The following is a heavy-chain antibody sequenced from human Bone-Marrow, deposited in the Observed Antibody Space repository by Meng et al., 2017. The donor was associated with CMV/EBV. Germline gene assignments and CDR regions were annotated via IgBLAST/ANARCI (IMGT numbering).Heavy chain of an antibody. V-gene: IGHV3-7*01. D-gene: IGHD3-10*01. CDR3: ARGFGAAAPWDY. CDR1: GFTFSSYR. Sequence: GGSLRLSCAASGFTFSSYRMSWVRQAPGKGLEWVANIKQDGSEKYYVDSVKGRFTISRDNAKNSLNLQMNSLRAEETAVYYCARGFGAAAPWDYWGQGTLVTVSS. CDR2: IKQDGSEK. J-gene: IGHJ4*02.